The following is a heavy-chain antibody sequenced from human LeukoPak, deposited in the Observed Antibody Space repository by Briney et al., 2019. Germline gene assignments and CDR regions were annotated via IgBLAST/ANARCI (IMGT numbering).Heavy chain of an antibody. Sequence: GGSLRLSCAASGFTFSSYEMNWVRQAPGKGLEWVSAISGSGGSTYYADSVKGRFTISRDNSKNTLYLQMNSLRAEDTAVYYCAKGKGGPPYYFDYWGQGTLVTVSS. V-gene: IGHV3-23*01. J-gene: IGHJ4*02. CDR2: ISGSGGST. CDR3: AKGKGGPPYYFDY. D-gene: IGHD3-16*01. CDR1: GFTFSSYE.